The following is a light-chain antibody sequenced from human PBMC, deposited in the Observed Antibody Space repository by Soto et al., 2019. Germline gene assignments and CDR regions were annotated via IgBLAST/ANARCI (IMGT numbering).Light chain of an antibody. CDR2: DAS. J-gene: IGKJ5*01. Sequence: ILLTQSPATLSLFPGERATLSCRASQSVSIYLAWYQQKPGQAPRLLIYDASTRATGIPARFSGGGSGTEFTLTVSSLQYEDFAVHYCQQYNNWHPITFGQGTRLEIK. CDR3: QQYNNWHPIT. CDR1: QSVSIY. V-gene: IGKV3-15*01.